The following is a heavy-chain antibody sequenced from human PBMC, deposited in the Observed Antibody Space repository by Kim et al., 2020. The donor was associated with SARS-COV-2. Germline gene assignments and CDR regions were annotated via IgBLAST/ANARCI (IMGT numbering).Heavy chain of an antibody. J-gene: IGHJ4*02. D-gene: IGHD4-4*01. Sequence: GGSLRLSCAASGFTFSSYGMHWVRQAPGKGLEWVAVISYDGSNKYYADSVKGRFTISRDNSKNTLYLQMNSLRAEDTAVYYCAKDLGNGYYFDYWGQGTLVTVSS. V-gene: IGHV3-30*18. CDR1: GFTFSSYG. CDR2: ISYDGSNK. CDR3: AKDLGNGYYFDY.